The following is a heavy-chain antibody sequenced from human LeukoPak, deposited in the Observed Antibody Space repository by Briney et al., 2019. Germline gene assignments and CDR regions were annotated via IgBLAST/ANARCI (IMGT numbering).Heavy chain of an antibody. D-gene: IGHD6-19*01. J-gene: IGHJ4*02. CDR1: GFTFSNYG. Sequence: GGSLRLSCAASGFTFSNYGMSWVRQAPGKGLEWASAVTGTGGSTYYADSVKGRFTISRDNSKNTLYLQMNSLRGEDTAIYYCAKNGYSSGWYPENWGQGTLVTVSS. CDR2: VTGTGGST. CDR3: AKNGYSSGWYPEN. V-gene: IGHV3-23*01.